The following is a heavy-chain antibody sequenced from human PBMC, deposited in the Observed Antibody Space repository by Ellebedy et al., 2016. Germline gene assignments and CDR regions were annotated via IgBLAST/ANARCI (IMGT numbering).Heavy chain of an antibody. V-gene: IGHV3-30-3*01. CDR1: GFTFSSYA. J-gene: IGHJ4*02. Sequence: GESLKISCAASGFTFSSYAMHWVRQAPGKGLEWVAVISYDGSNKYYADSVKGRFTTSRDNSKNTLYLQMNSLRAEDTAVYYCARDSTYCGGDCPAGVGYWGQGTLVTVSS. D-gene: IGHD2-21*01. CDR3: ARDSTYCGGDCPAGVGY. CDR2: ISYDGSNK.